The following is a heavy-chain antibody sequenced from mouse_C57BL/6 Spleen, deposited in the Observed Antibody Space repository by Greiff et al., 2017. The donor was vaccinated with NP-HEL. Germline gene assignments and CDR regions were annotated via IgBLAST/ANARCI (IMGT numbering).Heavy chain of an antibody. CDR1: GFTFSDYG. J-gene: IGHJ4*01. CDR3: ARPYSNYVGAMDY. CDR2: ISSGSSTI. Sequence: EVKVEESGGGLVKPGGSLKLSCAASGFTFSDYGMHWVRQAPEKGLEWVAYISSGSSTIYYADTVKGRFTISRDNAKNTLFLQMTSLRSEDTAMYYCARPYSNYVGAMDYWGQGTSVTVSS. D-gene: IGHD2-5*01. V-gene: IGHV5-17*01.